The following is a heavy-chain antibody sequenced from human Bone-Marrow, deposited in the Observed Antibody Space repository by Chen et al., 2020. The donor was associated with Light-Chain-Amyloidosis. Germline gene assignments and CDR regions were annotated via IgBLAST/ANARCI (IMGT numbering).Heavy chain of an antibody. Sequence: QVQLQESGPGLVKTSQTLFLTCTVSGGSISSSGHYWSWIRQQPGKGLEWMGFIYYSGTTYYNPSLKNRITISLDTSKNQFSLKLSAVTAADTAVYYCARSYSAYDPRAAFDFWGQGTKVTVSS. D-gene: IGHD5-12*01. CDR3: ARSYSAYDPRAAFDF. J-gene: IGHJ3*01. V-gene: IGHV4-31*03. CDR2: IYYSGTT. CDR1: GGSISSSGHY.